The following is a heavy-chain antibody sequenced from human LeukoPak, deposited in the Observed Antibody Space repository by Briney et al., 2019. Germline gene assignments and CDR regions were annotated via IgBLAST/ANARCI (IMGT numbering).Heavy chain of an antibody. Sequence: GGSLSLSCAASGFTFSSYAMSWVRQAPGKGLEWVSAISPGGTTIYYADSVKGRFTASRDNSKNTLYLQMNSLRAEDTAVYYCAKATGDTTYFDNWGQGTLVTVSS. V-gene: IGHV3-23*01. CDR2: ISPGGTTI. CDR1: GFTFSSYA. CDR3: AKATGDTTYFDN. J-gene: IGHJ4*02. D-gene: IGHD1-26*01.